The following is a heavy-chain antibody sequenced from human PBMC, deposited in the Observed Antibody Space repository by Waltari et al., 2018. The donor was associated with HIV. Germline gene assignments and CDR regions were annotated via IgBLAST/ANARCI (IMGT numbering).Heavy chain of an antibody. D-gene: IGHD6-13*01. CDR1: GFPFNTYA. J-gene: IGHJ4*02. Sequence: QVRLVESGGGVVQPGRPLRLSCAAPGFPFNTYAMHWVRQAPGKGLEWVAVISYDGGHKYSADSVQGRFTISRDNSENTVYLHANSLRADDTALYYCSRDSYGAALDYWGQGTLVTVSS. V-gene: IGHV3-30*01. CDR2: ISYDGGHK. CDR3: SRDSYGAALDY.